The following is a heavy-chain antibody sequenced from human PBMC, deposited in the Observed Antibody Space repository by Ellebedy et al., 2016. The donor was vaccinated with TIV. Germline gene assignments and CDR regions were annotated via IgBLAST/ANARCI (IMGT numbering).Heavy chain of an antibody. D-gene: IGHD3-10*01. J-gene: IGHJ2*01. V-gene: IGHV4-59*08. CDR3: ARQSGYWYFDL. CDR1: GGSISSYY. CDR2: IYYSGST. Sequence: MPSETLSLTCTVSGGSISSYYWRWIRQPPGKGLEWIGYIYYSGSTNYNPSLKSRVTISVDTSKNQFSLKLSSVTAADTAVYYCARQSGYWYFDLWGRGTLVTVSS.